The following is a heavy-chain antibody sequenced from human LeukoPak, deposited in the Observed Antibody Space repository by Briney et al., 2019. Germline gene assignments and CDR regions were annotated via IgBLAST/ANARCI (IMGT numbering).Heavy chain of an antibody. V-gene: IGHV4-30-4*08. D-gene: IGHD2-2*01. J-gene: IGHJ4*02. Sequence: SETLSLTCTVSGGSISSGDYYWSWIRQPPGKGLEWIGYIYYSGSTYYNPSLKSRVTISVDTSKNQFSLKLSSVTAADTAVYYCARELVAEGFDYWGQGTLVTVSS. CDR1: GGSISSGDYY. CDR2: IYYSGST. CDR3: ARELVAEGFDY.